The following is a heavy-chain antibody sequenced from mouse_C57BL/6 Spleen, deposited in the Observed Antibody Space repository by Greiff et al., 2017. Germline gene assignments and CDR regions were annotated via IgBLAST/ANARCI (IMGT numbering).Heavy chain of an antibody. V-gene: IGHV6-6*01. CDR3: TRRGGYYGYYYAMDY. CDR1: GFTFSDAW. J-gene: IGHJ4*01. D-gene: IGHD2-3*01. Sequence: EVKVEESGGGLVQPGGSMKLSCAASGFTFSDAWMDWVRQSPEKGLEWVAEIRNKANNHATYYAESVKGRFTISRDDSKSSVYLQMNSLRAEDTGIYYCTRRGGYYGYYYAMDYWGQGTSVTVSS. CDR2: IRNKANNHAT.